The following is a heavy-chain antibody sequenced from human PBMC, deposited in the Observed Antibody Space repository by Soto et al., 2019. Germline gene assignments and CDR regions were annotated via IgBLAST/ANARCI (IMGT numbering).Heavy chain of an antibody. J-gene: IGHJ5*02. V-gene: IGHV3-7*03. Sequence: GGSLRLSCAASGFTFSSYWMSWVRQAPGKGLEWVANIKQDGSEKYYVDSVKGRFTISRDNAKNSLYLQMNSLRAEDTAVYYCARAGSSSWYGVDWFDPWGQGTLVTVSS. CDR2: IKQDGSEK. CDR1: GFTFSSYW. D-gene: IGHD6-13*01. CDR3: ARAGSSSWYGVDWFDP.